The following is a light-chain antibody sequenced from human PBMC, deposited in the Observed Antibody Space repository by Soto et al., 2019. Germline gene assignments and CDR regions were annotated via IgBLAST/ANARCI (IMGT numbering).Light chain of an antibody. CDR1: SSNVGGNP. Sequence: QPVLTQPPSASGTPGQRVTISCSGSSSNVGGNPVNWYQHVPTTAPKLLIYTNTQRPSGVPDRFSGSKSGTSASLAISGLQSEDEAEYYCASWDDSLNGPVVGTGTKLTVL. CDR2: TNT. J-gene: IGLJ1*01. CDR3: ASWDDSLNGPV. V-gene: IGLV1-44*01.